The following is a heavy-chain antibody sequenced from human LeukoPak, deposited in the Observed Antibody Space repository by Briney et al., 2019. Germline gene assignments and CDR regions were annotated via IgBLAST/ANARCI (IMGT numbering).Heavy chain of an antibody. CDR1: GFTVSSSY. CDR3: AKVPNYDFWSGYYTANWFDP. J-gene: IGHJ5*02. D-gene: IGHD3-3*01. Sequence: GGSLRLSCAASGFTVSSSYMSWVRQAPGKGLEWVSVFYSGGKTYYTDSVKGRFTISRDNSKNTLYLQMNSLRAEDTAVYYCAKVPNYDFWSGYYTANWFDPWGQGTLVTVSS. CDR2: FYSGGKT. V-gene: IGHV3-53*01.